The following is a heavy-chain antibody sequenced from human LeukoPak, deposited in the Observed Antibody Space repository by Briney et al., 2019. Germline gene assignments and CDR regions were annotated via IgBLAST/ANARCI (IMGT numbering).Heavy chain of an antibody. J-gene: IGHJ5*02. Sequence: ASVKVSCKAAGYTFTGYYMFWVRQAPGQGLEWMGRINPNSGGTNYAQKFQGRVTMTRDTSISTAYMELSRLRSDDTAVYYCARGYCSGGSCYSVENWFDPWGQGSLVTVSS. CDR2: INPNSGGT. CDR1: GYTFTGYY. D-gene: IGHD2-15*01. CDR3: ARGYCSGGSCYSVENWFDP. V-gene: IGHV1-2*06.